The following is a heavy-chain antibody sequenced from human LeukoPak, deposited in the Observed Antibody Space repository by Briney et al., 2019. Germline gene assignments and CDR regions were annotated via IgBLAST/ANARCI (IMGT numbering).Heavy chain of an antibody. Sequence: SETLSLTCTVSGGSISSYYWSWIRQPPGKGLEWIGYIYYSGSTNYNPSLKSRVTISVDTSKNQFSLKLSSVTAADTAVYYCARFSVAAAGTGWFDPWGQGTLVTVSA. V-gene: IGHV4-59*01. CDR3: ARFSVAAAGTGWFDP. CDR1: GGSISSYY. J-gene: IGHJ5*02. D-gene: IGHD6-13*01. CDR2: IYYSGST.